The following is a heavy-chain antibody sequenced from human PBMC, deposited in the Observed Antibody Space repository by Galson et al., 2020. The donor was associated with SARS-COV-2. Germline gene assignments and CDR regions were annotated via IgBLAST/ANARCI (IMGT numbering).Heavy chain of an antibody. V-gene: IGHV3-30-3*01. CDR2: ISYDGTTK. CDR3: ARETDDHTSSWYDH. CDR1: GFTFSSSA. Sequence: QLGESLKISCAASGFTFSSSAMHWVRQAPGKGLEWVAIISYDGTTKYNSDSVKGRFTISRDNSKTTLYLQMNSLTPDDTAVYYCARETDDHTSSWYDHWGQGTLVTVSS. D-gene: IGHD6-13*01. J-gene: IGHJ5*02.